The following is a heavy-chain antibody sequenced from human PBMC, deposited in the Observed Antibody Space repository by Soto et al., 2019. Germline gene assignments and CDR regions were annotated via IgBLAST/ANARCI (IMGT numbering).Heavy chain of an antibody. CDR2: VSHDGRNT. CDR3: AKGGRQWLVTSDFNY. D-gene: IGHD6-19*01. J-gene: IGHJ4*02. CDR1: GFTFSDYA. Sequence: VQLVESGGGVVQTGRSLRLSCAASGFTFSDYAMHWVRQAPGKGLEWVAVVSHDGRNTHYADSVKGRFTISRDSYKNTVSLEMTSLRAEDTAVYYCAKGGRQWLVTSDFNYWGQGALVTVS. V-gene: IGHV3-30*18.